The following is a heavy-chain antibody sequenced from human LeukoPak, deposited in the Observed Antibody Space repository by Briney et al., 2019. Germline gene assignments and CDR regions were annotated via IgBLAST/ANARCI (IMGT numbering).Heavy chain of an antibody. V-gene: IGHV3-30*02. J-gene: IGHJ4*02. Sequence: RGSLRLSCAASGFSFSSYGMHWVRQAPGKGLEWMAFIQFDGSSAYYADSVKGRFTFSRDNSKNTLYLQMDSLRPEDTAVYYCAKGQGYYFDYWGQGTLVTVSS. CDR3: AKGQGYYFDY. CDR1: GFSFSSYG. CDR2: IQFDGSSA.